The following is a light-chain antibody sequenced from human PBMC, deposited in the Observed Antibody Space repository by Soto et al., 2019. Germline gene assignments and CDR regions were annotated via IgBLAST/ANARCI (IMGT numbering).Light chain of an antibody. CDR2: GAS. CDR1: QSVSSN. V-gene: IGKV3-15*01. CDR3: QQYNNWPPYT. J-gene: IGKJ2*01. Sequence: EIXXXXXXXTXSVSPGERATLSCRASQSVSSNLAWYQQKPGQAPRLLIYGASTRATGIPARFSGSGSGTEFTLTISSLQSEDFAVYYCQQYNNWPPYTFGQGTKLEIK.